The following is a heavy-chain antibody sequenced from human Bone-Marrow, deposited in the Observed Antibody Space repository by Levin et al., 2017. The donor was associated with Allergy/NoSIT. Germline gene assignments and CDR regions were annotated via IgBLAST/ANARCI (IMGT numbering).Heavy chain of an antibody. CDR2: ISHDGSNK. Sequence: GGSLRLSCAASGFTFSSYGMHWVRQAPGKGLEWVAVISHDGSNKYYADSVKGRFTISRDDSKNTLYLQMNSLRAEDTAVFYCAKPLGIGEAGWLESGLDVWGKGTTVTVSS. CDR3: AKPLGIGEAGWLESGLDV. D-gene: IGHD6-13*01. J-gene: IGHJ6*04. V-gene: IGHV3-30*18. CDR1: GFTFSSYG.